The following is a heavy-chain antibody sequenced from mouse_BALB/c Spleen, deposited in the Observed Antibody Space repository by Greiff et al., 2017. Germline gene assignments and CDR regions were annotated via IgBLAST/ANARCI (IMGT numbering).Heavy chain of an antibody. CDR1: GFNIKDTY. V-gene: IGHV14-3*02. J-gene: IGHJ3*01. D-gene: IGHD2-1*01. CDR3: AGPSYYGKGEFAY. Sequence: VQLQQSGAELVKPGASVKFSCTASGFNIKDTYMHWVKQRPEQGLEWIGRIDPANGNTKYDPKFQGKATITADTSSNTAYLQLSSLTSEDTAVYCCAGPSYYGKGEFAYWGQGTLVTVSA. CDR2: IDPANGNT.